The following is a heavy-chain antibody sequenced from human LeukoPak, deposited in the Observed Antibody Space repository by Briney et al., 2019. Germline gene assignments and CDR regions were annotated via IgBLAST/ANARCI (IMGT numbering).Heavy chain of an antibody. CDR2: IYSDGGA. CDR3: ARDPSSGGY. CDR1: GFTFSSYA. J-gene: IGHJ4*02. V-gene: IGHV3-66*01. Sequence: AGGSLRLSCAASGFTFSSYAMSWVRQSPGKGLVWVSVIYSDGGAYYADSVRGRFTISRDTSKNTLYLQMNSLRDEDTAVYYCARDPSSGGYWGQGTLVTVSS. D-gene: IGHD3-10*01.